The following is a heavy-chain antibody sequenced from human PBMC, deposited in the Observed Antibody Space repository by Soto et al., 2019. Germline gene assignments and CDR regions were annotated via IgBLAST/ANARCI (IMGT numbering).Heavy chain of an antibody. CDR1: GFTFSSYA. Sequence: EVQLLESGGGLVQPGGSLRLSCAASGFTFSSYAMSWVRQAPGKGLEWVSAISGGGGSTYYADSVKGRVTISRDNSKNTLYLKMNSLRAEDTAVYYCAKVSLGATTITDYYYYGLDVWGQGTTVTVSS. V-gene: IGHV3-23*01. CDR3: AKVSLGATTITDYYYYGLDV. J-gene: IGHJ6*02. D-gene: IGHD1-26*01. CDR2: ISGGGGST.